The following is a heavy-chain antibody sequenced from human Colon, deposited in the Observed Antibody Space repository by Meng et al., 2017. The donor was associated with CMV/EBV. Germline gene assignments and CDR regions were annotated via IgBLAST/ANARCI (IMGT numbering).Heavy chain of an antibody. CDR2: ISRGSGTI. CDR3: AKPLVIEPFKDRWFDP. CDR1: GFTFTSYA. Sequence: GGSLRLSCVGSGFTFTSYALNWVRQAPGKGLEWVSAISRGSGTIFYADSVKGRFTISRDNSKNTLYLQMNSLRVEDTAVYFCAKPLVIEPFKDRWFDPWGQGT. J-gene: IGHJ5*02. V-gene: IGHV3-23*01. D-gene: IGHD2/OR15-2a*01.